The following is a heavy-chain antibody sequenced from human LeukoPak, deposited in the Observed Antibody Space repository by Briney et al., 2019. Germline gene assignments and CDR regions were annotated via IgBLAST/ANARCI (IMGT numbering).Heavy chain of an antibody. CDR2: ISSSYI. Sequence: GGSLRLSCAASGFSFSSYSMNWVRQTPGKGLEWVSSISSSYIYYADSVKGRFTISSDNSKNTLYLQMNSLRAEDTAVYYCTFEIGRSQGAFDIWGQGTMITVSS. V-gene: IGHV3-21*01. CDR1: GFSFSSYS. CDR3: TFEIGRSQGAFDI. J-gene: IGHJ3*02. D-gene: IGHD1-26*01.